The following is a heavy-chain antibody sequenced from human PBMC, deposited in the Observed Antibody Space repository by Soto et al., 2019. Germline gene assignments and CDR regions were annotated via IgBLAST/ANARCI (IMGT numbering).Heavy chain of an antibody. J-gene: IGHJ1*01. CDR2: INAGNGNT. V-gene: IGHV1-3*01. Sequence: QVQLVQSGAEVKKPGASVKVSCKASGYTFTSYAMHWARQAPGRRLEWMGWINAGNGNTKYSQKFQGRVTITRDTSASTAYMELSSLRSEDTAVYYCARDRQQRTAEYFQHWGQGTLVTVSS. D-gene: IGHD6-13*01. CDR3: ARDRQQRTAEYFQH. CDR1: GYTFTSYA.